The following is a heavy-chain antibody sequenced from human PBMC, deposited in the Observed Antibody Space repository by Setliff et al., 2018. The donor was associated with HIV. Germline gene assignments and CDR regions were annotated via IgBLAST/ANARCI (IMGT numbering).Heavy chain of an antibody. Sequence: PSETLSLTCSVSDDSIRSSHWNWVRLPPGKGLEWIGVICDSGRNTDYNPSLKSRVTMSLDTSKNQFSLTLTSVTAADTAVYYCARDRSRHYGAGGRLDVWGKGTTVTVSS. J-gene: IGHJ6*04. CDR1: DDSIRSSH. V-gene: IGHV4-59*12. D-gene: IGHD4-17*01. CDR3: ARDRSRHYGAGGRLDV. CDR2: ICDSGRNT.